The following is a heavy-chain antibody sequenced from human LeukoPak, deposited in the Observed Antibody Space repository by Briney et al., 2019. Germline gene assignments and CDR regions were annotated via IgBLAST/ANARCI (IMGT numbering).Heavy chain of an antibody. CDR3: ARRQKLRGPRAGDALDI. CDR2: IYNSGST. Sequence: PSETLSLTCAVSGGSISDYYWTWIRQPPGKELEWIGYIYNSGSTNYNPSLESRVTISVDKSKYQFSLKLSSVTAADTAMYYCARRQKLRGPRAGDALDIWGQGTMVTVSS. V-gene: IGHV4-59*08. J-gene: IGHJ3*02. D-gene: IGHD4/OR15-4a*01. CDR1: GGSISDYY.